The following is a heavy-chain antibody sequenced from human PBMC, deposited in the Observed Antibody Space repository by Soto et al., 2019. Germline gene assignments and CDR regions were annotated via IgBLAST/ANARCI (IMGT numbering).Heavy chain of an antibody. D-gene: IGHD3-9*01. J-gene: IGHJ6*02. CDR3: ARMKVDSYQFYYAMDV. CDR1: GFSLTTGKMG. Sequence: SGPTLVNTTETLTLTCTVSGFSLTTGKMGVSWIRQPPGKALEWLAHIFSDNERSYSTSLQGGLTISKDTSGSQVVLSMTNVDPVDTATYYCARMKVDSYQFYYAMDVWGQGTTVTVSS. CDR2: IFSDNER. V-gene: IGHV2-26*01.